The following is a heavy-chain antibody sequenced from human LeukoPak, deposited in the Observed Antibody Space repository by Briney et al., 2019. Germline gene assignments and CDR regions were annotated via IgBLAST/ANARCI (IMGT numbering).Heavy chain of an antibody. CDR3: ARRGWDRVYYTH. CDR1: GGSISSYY. Sequence: SETLSLTCTVSGGSISSYYWSWLRQPPGKGLEWIGYIYYSGSTNYNPSLKSRVTISVDTSKNQFSLKLSSVTAADTAVYYCARRGWDRVYYTHWGQGTLVTVSS. V-gene: IGHV4-59*08. J-gene: IGHJ4*02. D-gene: IGHD3-10*01. CDR2: IYYSGST.